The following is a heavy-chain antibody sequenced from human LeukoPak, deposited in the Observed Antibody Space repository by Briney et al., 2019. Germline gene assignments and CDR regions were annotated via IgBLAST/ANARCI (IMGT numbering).Heavy chain of an antibody. CDR2: MSYDETKK. CDR3: ARDEEAGGLDV. CDR1: GFSFVAYS. D-gene: IGHD3-10*01. V-gene: IGHV3-30-3*01. Sequence: GGSLRLSCAASGFSFVAYSMHWVRQAPGKGLEWVAVMSYDETKKHYADSVKGRFTVSRDNSKNTLYLEMDSPTDDDTAVYYCARDEEAGGLDVWGQGTTVTVSS. J-gene: IGHJ6*02.